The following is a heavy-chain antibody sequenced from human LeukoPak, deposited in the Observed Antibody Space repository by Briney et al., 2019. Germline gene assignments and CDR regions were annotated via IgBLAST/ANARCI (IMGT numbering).Heavy chain of an antibody. CDR1: GFTFSSYR. CDR3: AKEVSVGATALDI. Sequence: PGGSLRLSCAASGFTFSSYRIHWVRQAPGKGLEWVAVISYDGSNKYYADSVKGRFTISRDNSKNTLYLQMNSLRAEDTAVYYCAKEVSVGATALDIWGQGTMVTVSS. D-gene: IGHD1-26*01. CDR2: ISYDGSNK. V-gene: IGHV3-30*18. J-gene: IGHJ3*02.